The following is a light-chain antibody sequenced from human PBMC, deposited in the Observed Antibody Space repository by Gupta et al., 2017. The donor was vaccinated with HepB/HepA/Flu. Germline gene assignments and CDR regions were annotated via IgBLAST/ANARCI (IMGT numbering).Light chain of an antibody. V-gene: IGLV3-19*01. CDR2: GKN. J-gene: IGLJ2*01. CDR1: SLGTYC. CDR3: NSRDISGDHLL. Sequence: SSELTQDPAVSVALGQTVRITCQGGSLGTYCASWYQQKPGQAPMLVMYGKNHRPSGIPDRFSGSSSGNTTSLTITGAQAEDEADYYCNSRDISGDHLLFGGGTKLTVL.